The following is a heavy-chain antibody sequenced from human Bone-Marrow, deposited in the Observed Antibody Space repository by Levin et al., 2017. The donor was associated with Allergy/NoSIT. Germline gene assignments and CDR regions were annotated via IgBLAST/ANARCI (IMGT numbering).Heavy chain of an antibody. CDR2: INHSGST. D-gene: IGHD3-3*01. CDR3: AAGVGNWFDP. Sequence: RSQTLSLTCAVYGGSFSGYYWSWIRQPPGKGLEWIGEINHSGSTNYNPSLKSRVTISVDTSKNQFSLKLSSVTAADTAVYYCAAGVGNWFDPWGQGTLVTVSS. V-gene: IGHV4-34*01. J-gene: IGHJ5*02. CDR1: GGSFSGYY.